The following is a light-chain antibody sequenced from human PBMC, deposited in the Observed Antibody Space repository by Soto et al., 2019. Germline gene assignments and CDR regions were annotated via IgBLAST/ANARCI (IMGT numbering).Light chain of an antibody. CDR1: RSVSSSF. V-gene: IGKV3-20*01. CDR3: QHYGSSPPEFT. J-gene: IGKJ3*01. Sequence: EIVLTQSPGTLSLSPGERATLSCRASRSVSSSFLAWYQQRPGQAPRLLIFGASYRATGIPDRFSGSGSGTDFTLTISRLEPEDFAVYYCQHYGSSPPEFTFGPGTKVDSK. CDR2: GAS.